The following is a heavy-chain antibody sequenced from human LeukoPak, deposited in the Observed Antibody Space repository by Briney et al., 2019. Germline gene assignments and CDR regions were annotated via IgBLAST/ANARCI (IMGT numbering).Heavy chain of an antibody. CDR3: QGCVVLRYFDWLLPNYGMDV. Sequence: ASVKVSCKASGYTFTSYGISWVRQAPGQGLEWMGWISADNGNTNYAQKLQGRVTMTTDTSTSIAYMELRSLRSDDTAVFFCQGCVVLRYFDWLLPNYGMDVWGQGTTVTVSS. CDR1: GYTFTSYG. J-gene: IGHJ6*02. V-gene: IGHV1-18*01. CDR2: ISADNGNT. D-gene: IGHD3-9*01.